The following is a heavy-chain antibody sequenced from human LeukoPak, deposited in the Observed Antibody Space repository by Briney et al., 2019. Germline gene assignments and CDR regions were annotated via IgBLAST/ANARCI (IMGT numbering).Heavy chain of an antibody. V-gene: IGHV3-15*01. J-gene: IGHJ4*02. CDR2: IKSKSDGGTT. CDR1: GFTFSNAW. Sequence: PGGSLRLSCAASGFTFSNAWMTWVRQAPGKGLEWVGRIKSKSDGGTTDYAAPVKGRFTISREDSKNTLYLQMSSLKTEGTAVYYCSLSNFGYWGQGTLVTVSS. CDR3: SLSNFGY. D-gene: IGHD5-18*01.